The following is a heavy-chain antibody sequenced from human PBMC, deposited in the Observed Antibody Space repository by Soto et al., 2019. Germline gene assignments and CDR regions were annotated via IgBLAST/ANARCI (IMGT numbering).Heavy chain of an antibody. Sequence: SETLSLTCAVYGGSFSGYYWSGIRQPPGKGLEWIGEINHSGSTNYNPSLKSRVTISVDTSKNQFSLKLSSVTAADTAVYYCERGLVDTAITGHFDYWGQGTLVTVYS. CDR3: ERGLVDTAITGHFDY. J-gene: IGHJ4*02. CDR1: GGSFSGYY. CDR2: INHSGST. V-gene: IGHV4-34*01. D-gene: IGHD5-18*01.